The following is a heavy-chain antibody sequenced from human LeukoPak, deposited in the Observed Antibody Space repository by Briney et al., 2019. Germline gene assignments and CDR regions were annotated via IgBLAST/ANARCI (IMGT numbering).Heavy chain of an antibody. V-gene: IGHV3-48*04. J-gene: IGHJ4*02. D-gene: IGHD3-22*01. CDR1: GFTFSSYS. CDR3: ARDRDSGYYLGPFDY. CDR2: ISSSSTI. Sequence: GGSLRLSCAASGFTFSSYSMNWVRQAPGKGLEWVSYISSSSTIYYADSVKGRFTISRDNAKNSLYLQINSLRAEDTAVYYCARDRDSGYYLGPFDYWGQGTLVTVSS.